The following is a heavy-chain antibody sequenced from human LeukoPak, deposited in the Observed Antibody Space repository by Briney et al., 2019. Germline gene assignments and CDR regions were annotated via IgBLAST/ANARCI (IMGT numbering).Heavy chain of an antibody. V-gene: IGHV1-46*01. CDR2: INPSGGST. Sequence: ASVKVSCKASGYTFTSYYMHWVRQAPGQGLEWMGIINPSGGSTSYAQKFQGRVTMTRDTSTSTVYMELSSLRSEDTAVYYCARPRITIFGVVTAPQYWGQGTLVTVSS. J-gene: IGHJ4*02. CDR1: GYTFTSYY. CDR3: ARPRITIFGVVTAPQY. D-gene: IGHD3-3*01.